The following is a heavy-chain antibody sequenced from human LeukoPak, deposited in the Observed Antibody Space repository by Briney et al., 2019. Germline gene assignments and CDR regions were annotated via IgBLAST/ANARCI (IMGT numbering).Heavy chain of an antibody. CDR2: INPSGGST. V-gene: IGHV1-46*01. D-gene: IGHD6-13*01. Sequence: ASVKVSCKASGYTFTSYYMHWVRQAPGQGLEWMGIINPSGGSTSYAQKFQGRVTMTRDMSTSTAYMELSRLRSDDTAVYYCARSSGSSWRNYYYYYYMDVWGKGTTVTISS. CDR3: ARSSGSSWRNYYYYYYMDV. CDR1: GYTFTSYY. J-gene: IGHJ6*03.